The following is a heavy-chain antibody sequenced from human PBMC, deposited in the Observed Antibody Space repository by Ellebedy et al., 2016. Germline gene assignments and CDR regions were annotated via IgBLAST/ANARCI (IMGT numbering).Heavy chain of an antibody. V-gene: IGHV3-48*01. D-gene: IGHD3-22*01. CDR1: GFTFSNYN. CDR2: VSVSRKTK. CDR3: ARDNYYDPLDV. J-gene: IGHJ3*01. Sequence: GESLKISCAASGFTFSNYNMNWVRQAPGKGLEWVSSVSVSRKTKYSADSVKGRFTISRDNAQNSLYLQMNSLRADDTAVYYCARDNYYDPLDVWGQGTMVTGSS.